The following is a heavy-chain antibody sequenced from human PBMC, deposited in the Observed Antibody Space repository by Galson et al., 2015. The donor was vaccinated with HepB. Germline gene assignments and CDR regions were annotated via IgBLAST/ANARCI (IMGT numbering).Heavy chain of an antibody. Sequence: SVKVSCKASGYTFTSYGISWVRQAPGQGLEWMGWISAYNGNTNYAQKLQGRVTMTTDTSTSTAYMELRSLRSVDTAVYYCARGSSSWYHVTGNDYWGQGTLVTVSS. V-gene: IGHV1-18*04. J-gene: IGHJ4*02. CDR1: GYTFTSYG. CDR3: ARGSSSWYHVTGNDY. D-gene: IGHD6-13*01. CDR2: ISAYNGNT.